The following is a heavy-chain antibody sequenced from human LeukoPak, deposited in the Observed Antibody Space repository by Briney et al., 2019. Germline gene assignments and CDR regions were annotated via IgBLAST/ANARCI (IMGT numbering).Heavy chain of an antibody. CDR3: ARDRFGYNSGRFFDY. CDR2: IYSGGTT. J-gene: IGHJ4*02. Sequence: PGGSLRLSCAASGLTISNNFMGWVRQAPGKGLEWVSLIYSGGTTYSADSVKGRFTISRDNSKNTLHLQMNSLRVEDTAVYYCARDRFGYNSGRFFDYWGQGTLVTVSS. D-gene: IGHD6-19*01. CDR1: GLTISNNF. V-gene: IGHV3-66*01.